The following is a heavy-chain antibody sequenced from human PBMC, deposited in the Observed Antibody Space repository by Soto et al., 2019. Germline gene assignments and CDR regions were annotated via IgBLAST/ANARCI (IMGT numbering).Heavy chain of an antibody. Sequence: GWSLRLSCSASVFTFSSYSMNWFRQAPGKGLEWVSSISSSSSYIYYADSVKGRFTISRDNAKNSLYLQMNSLRAEDTAVYYCARGPGGSGSYYNAIMWFDPWGQGTLVTVSS. CDR1: VFTFSSYS. CDR3: ARGPGGSGSYYNAIMWFDP. D-gene: IGHD3-10*01. CDR2: ISSSSSYI. V-gene: IGHV3-21*01. J-gene: IGHJ5*02.